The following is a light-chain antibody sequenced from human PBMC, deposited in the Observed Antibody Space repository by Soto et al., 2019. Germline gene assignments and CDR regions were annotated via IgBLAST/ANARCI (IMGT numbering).Light chain of an antibody. V-gene: IGLV2-14*01. Sequence: QSVLTQPASVSGSPGQSITISCTGTGSDVGSYKYVSWYQQHPGKDPKLIIFEVSNRPSGVSDRFSGSKSGNRASLTIYGLQAEDEADYYCSSYTSISSLGVFGTGTKLTVL. CDR1: GSDVGSYKY. J-gene: IGLJ1*01. CDR2: EVS. CDR3: SSYTSISSLGV.